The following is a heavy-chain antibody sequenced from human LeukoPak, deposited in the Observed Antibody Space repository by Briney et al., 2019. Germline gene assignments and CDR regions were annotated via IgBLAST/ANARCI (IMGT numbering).Heavy chain of an antibody. CDR2: ISGTGGDT. J-gene: IGHJ4*02. Sequence: GGSLRLSCAASGFIFSNFPMTWVRQTPGKGLEGVSSISGTGGDTYYTDSVRGRFTISRDNSKNTLYLQMNSLRAEDTAVYYCAKDSTTVAGDLWNWGQGTLVTVSS. V-gene: IGHV3-23*01. CDR1: GFIFSNFP. CDR3: AKDSTTVAGDLWN. D-gene: IGHD6-19*01.